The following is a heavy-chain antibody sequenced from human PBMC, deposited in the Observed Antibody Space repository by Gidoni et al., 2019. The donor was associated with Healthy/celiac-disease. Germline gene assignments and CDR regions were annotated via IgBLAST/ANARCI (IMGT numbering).Heavy chain of an antibody. Sequence: QVQLQQWGAGLLKPSETLSLTCAVYGGSFSGYSWSWIRQPPGKGLEWIGEINHSGSTNYNPSLKSRVTISVDTSKNQFSLKLSSVTAADTAVYYCARGPRVQLWFAAVSWFDPWGQGTLVTVSS. CDR1: GGSFSGYS. D-gene: IGHD5-18*01. J-gene: IGHJ5*02. CDR3: ARGPRVQLWFAAVSWFDP. V-gene: IGHV4-34*01. CDR2: INHSGST.